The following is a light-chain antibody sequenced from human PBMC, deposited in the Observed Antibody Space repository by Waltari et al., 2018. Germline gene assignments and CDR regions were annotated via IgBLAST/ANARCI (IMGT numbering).Light chain of an antibody. CDR1: QSVSSSY. J-gene: IGKJ1*01. CDR3: QQYGSSPWT. CDR2: GAS. V-gene: IGKV3-20*01. Sequence: EIVLTQSPGTLSLSPGETATLSCRASQSVSSSYLAWYQKKPGQAPRVLIHGASNRATGIPDRFSGSGSGTDFTLTISRLEPEDFAVYYCQQYGSSPWTFGQGTKVEIK.